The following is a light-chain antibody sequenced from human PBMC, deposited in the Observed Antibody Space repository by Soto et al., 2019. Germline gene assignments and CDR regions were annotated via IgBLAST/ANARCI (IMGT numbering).Light chain of an antibody. CDR3: QQSYNAPIT. CDR2: VAS. J-gene: IGKJ5*01. V-gene: IGKV1-6*01. Sequence: AILMTQSPSSLSASVGDRVTITCRASQGIRNDLAWYQQKPGKAPQLLIYVASRLESGVPSRFSGSGSGTDFTLTISSLQPEDFATYYCQQSYNAPITFGQGTRLEIK. CDR1: QGIRND.